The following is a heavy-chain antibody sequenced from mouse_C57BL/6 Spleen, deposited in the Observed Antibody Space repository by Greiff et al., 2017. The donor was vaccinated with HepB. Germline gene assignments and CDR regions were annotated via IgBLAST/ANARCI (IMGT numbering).Heavy chain of an antibody. V-gene: IGHV5-17*01. CDR2: ISSGSSTI. CDR3: ARSPDYEEGYYAMDY. CDR1: GFTFSDYG. Sequence: EVQLVESGGGLVKPGGSLKLSCAASGFTFSDYGMHWVRQAPEKGLEWVAYISSGSSTIYYADTVKGRFTISRDNAKNTLFLQMTSLRSEDTAMYYCARSPDYEEGYYAMDYWGQGTSVTVSS. D-gene: IGHD2-4*01. J-gene: IGHJ4*01.